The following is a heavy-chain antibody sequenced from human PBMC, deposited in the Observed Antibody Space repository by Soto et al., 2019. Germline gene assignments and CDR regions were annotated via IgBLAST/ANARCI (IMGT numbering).Heavy chain of an antibody. CDR1: GFTFDDYA. CDR3: AKVSEQQGGTGGGVDAFDI. V-gene: IGHV3-43*02. D-gene: IGHD6-13*01. Sequence: GGSLRLSCAASGFTFDDYAMHWVRQAPGKGLEWVSLISGDGGSTYYADSVKGRFTISRDNSKNSLYLQMNSLRTEDTALYYCAKVSEQQGGTGGGVDAFDIWGQGTMVTVSS. CDR2: ISGDGGST. J-gene: IGHJ3*02.